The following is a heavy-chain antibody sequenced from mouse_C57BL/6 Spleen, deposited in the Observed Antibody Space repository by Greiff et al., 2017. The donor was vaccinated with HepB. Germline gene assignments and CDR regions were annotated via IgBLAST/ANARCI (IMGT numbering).Heavy chain of an antibody. D-gene: IGHD1-1*01. Sequence: VQRVESGAELVKPGASVKMSCKASGFTFTTYPIEWVKQNHGKSLEWIGNFHPYNDDTKYTEKFKGKATMTVEKSSSTVYMELSRLTSDDSAVYYCARSNYYGSSYFAYWGQGTLVTVSA. J-gene: IGHJ3*01. CDR3: ARSNYYGSSYFAY. CDR1: GFTFTTYP. V-gene: IGHV1-47*01. CDR2: FHPYNDDT.